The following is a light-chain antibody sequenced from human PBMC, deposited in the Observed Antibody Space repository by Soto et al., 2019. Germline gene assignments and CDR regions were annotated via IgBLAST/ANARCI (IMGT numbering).Light chain of an antibody. CDR1: SSDVGGYNY. CDR2: DVS. Sequence: QSALPQPRSVSGSPGQSVTISCTGTSSDVGGYNYVSWYQQHPGKAPKLMIYDVSKWPSGVPDRFSGAKSGNTASLTISGLQAEDEADYYCCSYSGSDTWVLGGGTKLPVL. CDR3: CSYSGSDTWV. J-gene: IGLJ3*02. V-gene: IGLV2-11*01.